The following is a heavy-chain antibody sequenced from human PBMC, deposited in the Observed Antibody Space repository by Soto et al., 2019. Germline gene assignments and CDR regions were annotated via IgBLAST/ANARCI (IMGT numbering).Heavy chain of an antibody. J-gene: IGHJ4*02. Sequence: GGSLRLSCAASGFTVSSNYMSWVRQAPGKGLEWVSVIYSGGSTYYADSVKGRFTISRDNSKNTLYLQMNSLRAEDTAVYYCASSGLTPQLAMLWGEGTLVTVTS. CDR2: IYSGGST. V-gene: IGHV3-53*01. CDR3: ASSGLTPQLAML. D-gene: IGHD1-1*01. CDR1: GFTVSSNY.